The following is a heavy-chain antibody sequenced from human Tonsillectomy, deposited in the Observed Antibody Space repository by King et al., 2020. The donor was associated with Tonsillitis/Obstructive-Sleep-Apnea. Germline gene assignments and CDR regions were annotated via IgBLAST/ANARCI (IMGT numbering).Heavy chain of an antibody. Sequence: QLQESGPGLVKPSETLSLTCTVSGGTISSYYWSWIRPPPGKGLEWIGYIYYSGSTNYNPSLKSRVTISVDTSKNQFSLKLSSVTAADTAVYYCARDPIVVVPAAVNYYYYYGMDVWGQGTTVTVSS. V-gene: IGHV4-59*01. CDR1: GGTISSYY. CDR2: IYYSGST. J-gene: IGHJ6*02. CDR3: ARDPIVVVPAAVNYYYYYGMDV. D-gene: IGHD2-2*01.